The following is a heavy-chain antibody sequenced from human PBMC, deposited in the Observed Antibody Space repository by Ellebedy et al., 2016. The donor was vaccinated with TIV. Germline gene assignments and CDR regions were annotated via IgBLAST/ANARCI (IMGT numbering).Heavy chain of an antibody. Sequence: AASVKVSCKASGYTLTDYYMHWVRQAPGQGLEWMGWINPHSGGTNYAQKFQGRVTMTRDTSINTVYMELSGLGSDDTALYFCARDGRDYYDRSGHDYWGQGTLVTVSS. D-gene: IGHD3-22*01. J-gene: IGHJ4*02. V-gene: IGHV1-2*02. CDR2: INPHSGGT. CDR3: ARDGRDYYDRSGHDY. CDR1: GYTLTDYY.